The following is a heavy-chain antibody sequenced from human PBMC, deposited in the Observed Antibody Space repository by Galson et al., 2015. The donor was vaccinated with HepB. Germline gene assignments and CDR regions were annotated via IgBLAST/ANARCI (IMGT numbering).Heavy chain of an antibody. V-gene: IGHV3-48*03. J-gene: IGHJ4*02. CDR2: ISDRGGTL. D-gene: IGHD3-22*01. CDR3: ARGNYYDADY. Sequence: SLRLSCAASGFIFSNYEMNWVRQAPGKGLEWVSYISDRGGTLYYADSVKGRFTISRDNAKNSLYLQMNSLRAEDTAVYYCARGNYYDADYWGQGTLVTVSS. CDR1: GFIFSNYE.